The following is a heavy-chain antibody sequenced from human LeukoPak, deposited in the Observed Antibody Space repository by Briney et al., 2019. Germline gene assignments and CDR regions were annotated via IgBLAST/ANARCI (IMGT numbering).Heavy chain of an antibody. CDR2: ISSSGSTI. V-gene: IGHV3-11*01. CDR1: GFTFSDYY. Sequence: GGSLRLSCAASGFTFSDYYMSWVRQAPGKGLEWVSYISSSGSTIYYADSVKGRFTISRDNAKNTLYLQMNSLRDEDTAGYSCARFLTPPWELLPPLRHFYYGMDVWGQGTTVTVSS. J-gene: IGHJ6*02. CDR3: ARFLTPPWELLPPLRHFYYGMDV. D-gene: IGHD1-26*01.